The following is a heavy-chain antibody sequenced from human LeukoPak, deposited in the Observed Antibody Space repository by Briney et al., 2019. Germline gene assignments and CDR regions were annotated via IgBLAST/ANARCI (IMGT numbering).Heavy chain of an antibody. J-gene: IGHJ4*02. Sequence: QSPQTLSLTCTVSGGSISSGGYYWSWIRQHPGKGLEWIGYIYYSGSTYYNPSLKSRVTISVDTSKNQFSLKLSSVTAADTAVYYCARVDGSGSYYLDYWGQGTLVTVSS. CDR1: GGSISSGGYY. CDR2: IYYSGST. D-gene: IGHD3-10*01. V-gene: IGHV4-31*03. CDR3: ARVDGSGSYYLDY.